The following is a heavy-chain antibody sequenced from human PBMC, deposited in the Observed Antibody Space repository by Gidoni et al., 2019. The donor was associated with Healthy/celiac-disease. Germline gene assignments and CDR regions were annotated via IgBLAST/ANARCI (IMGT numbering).Heavy chain of an antibody. Sequence: QVELVESGGGVVQPGRSLRRSCAASGCTFSSYGMHWVRQAPGKGLEWVSVIWYDGSNNYYADSVKGRFTISRDNSKNTLYLQMNSLRAEDTAVYYCSRDGPTSYGMDVWGQGTTVTVSS. CDR1: GCTFSSYG. CDR2: IWYDGSNN. J-gene: IGHJ6*02. CDR3: SRDGPTSYGMDV. D-gene: IGHD2-2*01. V-gene: IGHV3-33*01.